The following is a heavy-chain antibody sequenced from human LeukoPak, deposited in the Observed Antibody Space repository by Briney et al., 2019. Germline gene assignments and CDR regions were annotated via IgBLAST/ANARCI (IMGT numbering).Heavy chain of an antibody. D-gene: IGHD3-16*01. V-gene: IGHV1-69*05. CDR2: IIPIFGTA. CDR3: ARNGGPREWYYFDY. CDR1: GGTFIIYA. Sequence: ASVKVSCKASGGTFIIYAISWVRQAPGQGLEWMGGIIPIFGTANYAQKFQGRVTMTRDMSTSTVYMELSSLRSEDTAVYYCARNGGPREWYYFDYWGQGTLVTVSS. J-gene: IGHJ4*02.